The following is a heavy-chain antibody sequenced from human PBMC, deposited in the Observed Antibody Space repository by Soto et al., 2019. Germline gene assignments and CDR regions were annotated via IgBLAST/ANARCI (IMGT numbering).Heavy chain of an antibody. CDR2: IYYSGST. V-gene: IGHV4-59*08. Sequence: SETLSLTCTVSGGSISSYYWSWIRQPPGKGLEWIGYIYYSGSTNYNPSLKSRVTISVDTSKNQFSLRLSSVTAADTAVYYCARNLLHPTNWFDPWGQGTLVTVSS. J-gene: IGHJ5*02. CDR3: ARNLLHPTNWFDP. CDR1: GGSISSYY.